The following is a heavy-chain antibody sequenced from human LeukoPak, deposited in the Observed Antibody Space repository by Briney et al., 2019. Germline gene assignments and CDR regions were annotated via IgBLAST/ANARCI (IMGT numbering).Heavy chain of an antibody. Sequence: SETLSLTCTVSGGSISTYYWSWIRQSPGKGLEWIGYIYYSGNTNYNPSLKSRVTISVDTSKNQFSLKLSSVTAADTAVYYCARLYYDSVWGSYRYTPPGWFYPWGQGTPVTVSS. CDR2: IYYSGNT. J-gene: IGHJ5*02. D-gene: IGHD3-16*02. V-gene: IGHV4-59*08. CDR1: GGSISTYY. CDR3: ARLYYDSVWGSYRYTPPGWFYP.